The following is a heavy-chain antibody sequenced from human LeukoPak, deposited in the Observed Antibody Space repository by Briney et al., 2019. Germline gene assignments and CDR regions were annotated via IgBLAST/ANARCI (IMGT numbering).Heavy chain of an antibody. V-gene: IGHV1-8*01. Sequence: ASVKVSCKACGYTFTRYDLHWVRQATGQGLDWMGWMNPNCGKTGLAQKFQGRVTMTSNTAISTAYMEPSSLENGDTAVYYCARSLAGSFLYNMEAWGKGTTVIISS. CDR2: MNPNCGKT. D-gene: IGHD6-19*01. J-gene: IGHJ6*03. CDR1: GYTFTRYD. CDR3: ARSLAGSFLYNMEA.